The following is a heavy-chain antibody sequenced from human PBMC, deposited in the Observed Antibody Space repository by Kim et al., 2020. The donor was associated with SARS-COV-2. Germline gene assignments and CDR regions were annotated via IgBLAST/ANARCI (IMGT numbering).Heavy chain of an antibody. J-gene: IGHJ4*02. D-gene: IGHD4-17*01. Sequence: SETLSLTCTVSGGSISSGGYYWSWIRQHPGKGLEWIGYIYYSGSTYYNPSLKSRVTISVDTSKNQFSLKLSSVTAADTAVYYCARGDYGDFDYWGQGTLVTVSS. CDR2: IYYSGST. CDR1: GGSISSGGYY. CDR3: ARGDYGDFDY. V-gene: IGHV4-31*03.